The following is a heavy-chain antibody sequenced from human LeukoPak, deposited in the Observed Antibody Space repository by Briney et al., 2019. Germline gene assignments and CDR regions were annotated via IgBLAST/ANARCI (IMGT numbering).Heavy chain of an antibody. CDR1: GGSISSYY. V-gene: IGHV4-59*08. CDR2: IYYSGST. Sequence: SETLSLTCTVSGGSISSYYWSWIRQPPGKGLEWIGYIYYSGSTNYNPSLNSRVTISVDTSKNQFSLKLSSVTAADTAVYYCARQPWGYGSGSCADYWGQGTLVTVSS. J-gene: IGHJ4*02. CDR3: ARQPWGYGSGSCADY. D-gene: IGHD3-10*01.